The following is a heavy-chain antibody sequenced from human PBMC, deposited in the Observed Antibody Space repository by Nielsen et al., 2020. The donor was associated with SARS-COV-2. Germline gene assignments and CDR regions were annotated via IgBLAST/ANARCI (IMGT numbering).Heavy chain of an antibody. J-gene: IGHJ6*02. CDR1: GYTFTGYY. Sequence: ASVKVSCKASGYTFTGYYMHWVRQAPGQGLEWMGRINPNSGGTIYAQKFQGRVTMTEDTSTDTAYMELSSLRSEDTAVYYCATDHCSGGSCYSYYYGMDVWGQRTTVTVSS. V-gene: IGHV1-2*06. CDR3: ATDHCSGGSCYSYYYGMDV. D-gene: IGHD2-15*01. CDR2: INPNSGGT.